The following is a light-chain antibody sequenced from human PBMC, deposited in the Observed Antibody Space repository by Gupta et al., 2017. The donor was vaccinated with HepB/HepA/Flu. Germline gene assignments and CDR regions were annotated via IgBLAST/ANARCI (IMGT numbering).Light chain of an antibody. CDR2: GKN. J-gene: IGLJ2*01. V-gene: IGLV3-19*01. Sequence: SSALPPAPAVSVALGQTVRITCQGDSLRSYYARWYQQKPGQAPELVLYGKNNRPSGSPDQVSGSSSGNTAAVTITGAQAEEEADYYCNSRDSSGNNLVVFGGGTKLTVL. CDR1: SLRSYY. CDR3: NSRDSSGNNLVV.